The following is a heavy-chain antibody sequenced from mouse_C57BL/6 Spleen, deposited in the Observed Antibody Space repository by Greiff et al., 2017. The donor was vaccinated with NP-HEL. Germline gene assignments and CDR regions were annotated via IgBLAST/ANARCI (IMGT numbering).Heavy chain of an antibody. CDR2: IDPSDSET. J-gene: IGHJ1*03. Sequence: QVQLQQPGAELVRPGSSVKLSCKASGYTFTSYWMHWVKQRPTQGLEWIGNIDPSDSETHYNQKFKDKATLTVDKSSSTAYMQLSSLTSEDSAVYYCARLYDYVDWGYFDVWGTGTTVTVSS. CDR3: ARLYDYVDWGYFDV. D-gene: IGHD2-4*01. V-gene: IGHV1-52*01. CDR1: GYTFTSYW.